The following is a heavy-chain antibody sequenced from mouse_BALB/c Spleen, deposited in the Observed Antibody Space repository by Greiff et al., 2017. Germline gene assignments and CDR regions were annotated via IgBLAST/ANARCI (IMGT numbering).Heavy chain of an antibody. D-gene: IGHD3-1*01. Sequence: VMLVESGPGLVAPSQSLSITCTVSGFSLTSYGVHWVRQPPGKGLEWLGVIWAGGSTNYNSALMSRLSISKDNSKSQVFLKMNSLQTDDTAMYYCARGGSSGSWFAYWGQGTLVTVSA. J-gene: IGHJ3*01. CDR2: IWAGGST. CDR1: GFSLTSYG. CDR3: ARGGSSGSWFAY. V-gene: IGHV2-9*02.